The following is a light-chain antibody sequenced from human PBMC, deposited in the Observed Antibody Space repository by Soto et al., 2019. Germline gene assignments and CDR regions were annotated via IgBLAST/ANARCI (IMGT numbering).Light chain of an antibody. Sequence: QSALTKPDSVSGSPGQSITISCTGTSSDVGGYNYVSWYQQHPGKAPKLMIYDVSNRPSGVSNRFSGSKSGNTASLTISGLQAEDEADYYCSSYTSSSNVVFGGGTKLTVL. CDR1: SSDVGGYNY. V-gene: IGLV2-14*01. J-gene: IGLJ2*01. CDR2: DVS. CDR3: SSYTSSSNVV.